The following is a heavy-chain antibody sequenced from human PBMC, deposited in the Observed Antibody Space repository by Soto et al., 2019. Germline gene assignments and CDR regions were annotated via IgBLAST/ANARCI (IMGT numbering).Heavy chain of an antibody. V-gene: IGHV5-51*01. CDR3: ASQISLITYLNAFDI. J-gene: IGHJ3*02. CDR1: GYSFTSYW. CDR2: IYPGDSDT. D-gene: IGHD2-21*01. Sequence: GEALKISCRGSGYSFTSYWNGWGRQMPGKGLEWMGIIYPGDSDTRYSPSFQGQVTISADKSISTAYLQWSSLKASDTALYYCASQISLITYLNAFDIWAQGTMVTVSS.